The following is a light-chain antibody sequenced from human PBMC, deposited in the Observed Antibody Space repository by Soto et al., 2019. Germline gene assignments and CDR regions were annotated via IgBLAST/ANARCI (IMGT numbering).Light chain of an antibody. Sequence: TQSPVTLSVSPGESAALSCRASQSISTNLAWYQQKPGQAPRLLMFGASSRATGIPDRFSGSGSGTDFTLTISRLEPEDFAIYHCQQYGGSPRTFGQGTKLEIK. J-gene: IGKJ2*01. CDR3: QQYGGSPRT. CDR1: QSISTN. V-gene: IGKV3-20*01. CDR2: GAS.